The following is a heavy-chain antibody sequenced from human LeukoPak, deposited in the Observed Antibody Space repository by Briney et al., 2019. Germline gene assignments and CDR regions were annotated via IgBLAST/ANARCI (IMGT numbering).Heavy chain of an antibody. J-gene: IGHJ5*02. CDR3: AREGCSSTSCYT. D-gene: IGHD2-2*02. Sequence: ASVKVSCKASGYTFTSYYMHWVRQAPGQGLEWMGWINPNSGGTNYAQKFQGRVTMTRDTSISTAYMELSRLRSDDTAVYYCAREGCSSTSCYTWGQGTLVTVSS. CDR1: GYTFTSYY. CDR2: INPNSGGT. V-gene: IGHV1-2*02.